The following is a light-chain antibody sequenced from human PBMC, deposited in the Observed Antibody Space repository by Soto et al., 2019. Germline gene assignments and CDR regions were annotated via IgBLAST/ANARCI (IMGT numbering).Light chain of an antibody. J-gene: IGKJ1*01. CDR3: QQYYSYPQT. Sequence: AIRVTQSPXSXSXXXGXXXAXACRASQGISSYLAWYQQKPGKAPKLLIYAASTLQSGVPSRFSGSGSGTDFTLTISCLQSEDFATYYCQQYYSYPQTFGQGTKVDI. CDR2: AAS. V-gene: IGKV1-8*01. CDR1: QGISSY.